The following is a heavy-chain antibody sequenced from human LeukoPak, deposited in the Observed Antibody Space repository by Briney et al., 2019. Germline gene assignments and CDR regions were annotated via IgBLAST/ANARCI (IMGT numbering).Heavy chain of an antibody. CDR2: IYKSGST. D-gene: IGHD1-1*01. V-gene: IGHV4-30-4*01. Sequence: SQTLSLTCTVSGGSISSGDYFWSWIRQPPGKGLEWIGYIYKSGSTYYDPSLKSRITISIDTSKDQFSLSLSSVTAADTAVYYCARVGSDWNDVRYNWFDPWGQGTLVTVSS. CDR3: ARVGSDWNDVRYNWFDP. CDR1: GGSISSGDYF. J-gene: IGHJ5*02.